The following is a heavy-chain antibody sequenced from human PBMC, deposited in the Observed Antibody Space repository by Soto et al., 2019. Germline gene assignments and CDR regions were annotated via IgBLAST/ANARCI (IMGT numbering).Heavy chain of an antibody. CDR2: LWSNGRNQ. J-gene: IGHJ3*02. V-gene: IGHV3-33*01. Sequence: GGSLRLSCTASGLPFSTCGMHWVRQAPGKGLEWVTVLWSNGRNQYYADSVKGRFTFSRDDSKNTLYLQMNSLRAEDTAVYYSVREGGPFDAFDIGGQGTMVTVS. CDR1: GLPFSTCG. D-gene: IGHD3-16*01. CDR3: VREGGPFDAFDI.